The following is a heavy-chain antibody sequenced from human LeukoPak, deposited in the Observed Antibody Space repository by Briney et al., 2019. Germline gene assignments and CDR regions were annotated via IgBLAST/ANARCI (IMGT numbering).Heavy chain of an antibody. CDR2: MNPNSGNT. J-gene: IGHJ3*01. V-gene: IGHV1-8*03. CDR3: ARVSSSRFISALYAFDV. CDR1: GYTFTSYD. D-gene: IGHD1-26*01. Sequence: GASVKVSCKASGYTFTSYDINWVRQATGQGLEWMGWMNPNSGNTGYAQKFQGRVTITRNTSISTAYMELRRLRSDDTAVYYCARVSSSRFISALYAFDVWGQGTMVTVSS.